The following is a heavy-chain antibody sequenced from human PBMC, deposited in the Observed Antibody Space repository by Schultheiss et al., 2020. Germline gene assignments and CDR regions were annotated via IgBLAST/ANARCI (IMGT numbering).Heavy chain of an antibody. Sequence: GGSLRLSCAASGFTFSNAWMNWVRQAPGKGLEWISTISGSGGSTFYADSVKGRFTISRDNSKNTLNLQMNSLRVEDTAEYYCAKLGFVSVVIYSFDNWGQGTLGTVAS. D-gene: IGHD3-10*01. CDR1: GFTFSNAW. J-gene: IGHJ4*02. CDR2: ISGSGGST. CDR3: AKLGFVSVVIYSFDN. V-gene: IGHV3-23*01.